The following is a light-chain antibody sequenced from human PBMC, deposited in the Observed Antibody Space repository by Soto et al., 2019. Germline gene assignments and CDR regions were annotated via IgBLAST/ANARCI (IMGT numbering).Light chain of an antibody. CDR1: QGIKNC. J-gene: IGKJ5*01. V-gene: IGKV1-12*01. CDR3: QQSYSGPAIN. Sequence: DIQMTQSPSYVSASVGDRVTITCRASQGIKNCLAWYQQKPGKAPNLLIYTGSSLQSGVPERFSGSGAGTDFTLTINSLQPEDSATYYCQQSYSGPAINCGQGTRLE. CDR2: TGS.